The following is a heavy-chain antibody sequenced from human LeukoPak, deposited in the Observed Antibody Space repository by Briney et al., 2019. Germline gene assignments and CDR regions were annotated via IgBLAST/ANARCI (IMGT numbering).Heavy chain of an antibody. Sequence: ASVKVSCKASGYTFTGYYMHWVRQAPGQGLEWMGWINPNSGGTNYAQKFQGRVTMTTDTSTSTAYMELRSLRSDDTAVYYCARDPLGLGYYGMDVWGQGTTVTVSS. D-gene: IGHD7-27*01. CDR1: GYTFTGYY. CDR3: ARDPLGLGYYGMDV. V-gene: IGHV1-2*02. CDR2: INPNSGGT. J-gene: IGHJ6*02.